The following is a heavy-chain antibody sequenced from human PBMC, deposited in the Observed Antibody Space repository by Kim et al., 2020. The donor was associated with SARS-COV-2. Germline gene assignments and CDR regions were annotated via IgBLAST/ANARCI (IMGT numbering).Heavy chain of an antibody. CDR1: GFTFSNAW. D-gene: IGHD1-1*01. CDR3: TTDRRGLEPPTFDY. J-gene: IGHJ4*02. Sequence: GGSLRLSCAASGFTFSNAWMSWVRQAPGKGLEWVGRIKSKTDGGTTDYAAPVKGRFTISRDDSKNTLYLQMNSLKTEDTAVYYCTTDRRGLEPPTFDYWGQGTLVTVSS. V-gene: IGHV3-15*01. CDR2: IKSKTDGGTT.